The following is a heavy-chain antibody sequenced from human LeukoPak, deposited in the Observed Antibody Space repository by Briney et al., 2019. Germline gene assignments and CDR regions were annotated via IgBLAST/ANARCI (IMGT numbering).Heavy chain of an antibody. V-gene: IGHV3-21*04. CDR3: AKVAWGWDNVFDI. Sequence: GGSLRLSCAASGFTFSSYSMNWVRQAPGKGLEWVSSISSSSSYIYYADSVKGRFTISRDNAKNSLYLQMNSLRAEDTALYYCAKVAWGWDNVFDIWGQGTMVTVSS. CDR2: ISSSSSYI. J-gene: IGHJ3*02. D-gene: IGHD3-16*01. CDR1: GFTFSSYS.